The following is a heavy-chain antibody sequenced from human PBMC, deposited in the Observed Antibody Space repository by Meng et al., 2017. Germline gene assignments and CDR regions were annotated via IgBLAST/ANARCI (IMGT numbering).Heavy chain of an antibody. J-gene: IGHJ6*02. D-gene: IGHD1-26*01. CDR1: GYSISSSNW. V-gene: IGHV4-28*02. CDR3: ARVQVGSGSYYGYYYGMDV. Sequence: LRLSCAVSGYSISSSNWWGWIRQPPGKGLEWIGYIYYSGSIYYNPSLKSRVTISVDTSKNQFSLKLSSVTAADTAVYYCARVQVGSGSYYGYYYGMDVWGQGTTVTVSS. CDR2: IYYSGSI.